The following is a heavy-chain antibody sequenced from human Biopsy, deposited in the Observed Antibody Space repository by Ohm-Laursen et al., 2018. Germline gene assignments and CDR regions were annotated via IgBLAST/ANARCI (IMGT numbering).Heavy chain of an antibody. D-gene: IGHD5-24*01. CDR2: IYFTGRT. V-gene: IGHV4-59*12. CDR3: ASAGYNPDWNFDL. J-gene: IGHJ2*01. Sequence: GTLSLTCSVSGGSMTGYEWSWIRQPPGKALEWIGYIYFTGRTSYNPSLKSRVTMSVNTSKKQFPLRLSSVTAADTAVYYCASAGYNPDWNFDLWGRGTRVTVSS. CDR1: GGSMTGYE.